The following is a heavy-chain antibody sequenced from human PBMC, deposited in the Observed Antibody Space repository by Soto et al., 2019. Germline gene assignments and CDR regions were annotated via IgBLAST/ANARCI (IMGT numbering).Heavy chain of an antibody. CDR3: TRGQGNH. Sequence: QVQLVQSGAEVKKPGASVRVSCKASGYTFTSYDIYWVRQATGQGLEWMGWMNPFSGNAVYTQKFQDRVTMPRDTSINTAYMEMSGLRSEDTAVYYCTRGQGNHWGQGSLVTVSS. CDR2: MNPFSGNA. CDR1: GYTFTSYD. V-gene: IGHV1-8*01. J-gene: IGHJ4*02.